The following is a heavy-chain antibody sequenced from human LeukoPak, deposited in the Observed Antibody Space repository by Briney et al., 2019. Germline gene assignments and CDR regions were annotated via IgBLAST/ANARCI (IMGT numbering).Heavy chain of an antibody. CDR1: GFTFSSYE. Sequence: GGSLRLSCAASGFTFSSYEMNWVRQAPGKGLEWVSYISSSSSTIYYADSVKGRFTISRDNAKNSLYLQMNSLRAEDTAVYYCARDLGYYDFWSGYDPLDVWGKGTTVTVSS. D-gene: IGHD3-3*01. V-gene: IGHV3-48*01. CDR3: ARDLGYYDFWSGYDPLDV. CDR2: ISSSSSTI. J-gene: IGHJ6*04.